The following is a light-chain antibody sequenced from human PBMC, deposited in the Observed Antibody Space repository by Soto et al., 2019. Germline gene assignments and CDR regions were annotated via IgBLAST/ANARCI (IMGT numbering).Light chain of an antibody. Sequence: QSVPTQPASVSGSPGQSITISCTGTSSGVGGYNYVSWYQQHPGKAPKLVIYDVSNRPSGVSNRFSGSKSGNTASLAISGIQAEDEADYYCSSYTSTSTYVFGTGTKVT. CDR3: SSYTSTSTYV. CDR1: SSGVGGYNY. V-gene: IGLV2-14*01. CDR2: DVS. J-gene: IGLJ1*01.